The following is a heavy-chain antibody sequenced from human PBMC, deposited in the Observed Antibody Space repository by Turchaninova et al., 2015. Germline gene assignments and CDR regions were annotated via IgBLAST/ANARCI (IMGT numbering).Heavy chain of an antibody. J-gene: IGHJ4*02. Sequence: QLQLQESGPGLVKPSATLSLTCPVPGGPLSSGSYYWGWIRQPPGKGLEWIGSIYYGGSTYFNPSLKSRVTISVDTSKNQFSLKLTSVTAADTAVYYCSSEYSGNDWRDSWGQGTLVTVSS. D-gene: IGHD5-12*01. V-gene: IGHV4-39*01. CDR1: GGPLSSGSYY. CDR2: IYYGGST. CDR3: SSEYSGNDWRDS.